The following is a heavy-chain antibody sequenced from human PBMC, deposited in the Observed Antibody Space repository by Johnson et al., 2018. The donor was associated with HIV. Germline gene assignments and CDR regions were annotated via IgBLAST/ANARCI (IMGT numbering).Heavy chain of an antibody. J-gene: IGHJ3*02. CDR3: AREGVVGVKDGLI. D-gene: IGHD1-26*01. Sequence: VLLVESGGGVVQPGRSLRLSCAASGFIATSNYMTWVRQAPGKGLEWVSVIYGSNSTYYADSVKGRFTISRDKSKNTLSLQMNSLRAEDTAVYYCAREGVVGVKDGLIWGQGTMVTVSS. CDR2: IYGSNST. V-gene: IGHV3-66*01. CDR1: GFIATSNY.